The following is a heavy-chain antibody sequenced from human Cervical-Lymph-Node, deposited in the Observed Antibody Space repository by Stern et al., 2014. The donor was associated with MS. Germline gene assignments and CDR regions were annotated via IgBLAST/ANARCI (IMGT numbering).Heavy chain of an antibody. Sequence: EVQLVESGAELIRPGESLKISCKGSGYKFSIYWIAWVRQMPGKGLEWIGIIYPGDSETRYRPSFQGQVPMSADKSTSTAYLQWSSLNASDTAMYFCARQTTAWASDVWGQGTLVTVSS. CDR1: GYKFSIYW. V-gene: IGHV5-51*01. CDR2: IYPGDSET. D-gene: IGHD1-14*01. CDR3: ARQTTAWASDV. J-gene: IGHJ4*02.